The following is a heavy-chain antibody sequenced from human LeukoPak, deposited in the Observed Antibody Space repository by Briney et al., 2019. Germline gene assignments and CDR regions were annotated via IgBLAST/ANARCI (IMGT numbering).Heavy chain of an antibody. CDR2: IYVGGST. Sequence: GGSLRLSCAASGFTVSSNYMSWVRQAPGKGLEWVSVIYVGGSTRYADSVEGRFTISRDNSKNTLYLQMNSLRAEDTAVYYCARHRSEAACDYWGQGTLVTVSS. D-gene: IGHD3-10*01. CDR3: ARHRSEAACDY. J-gene: IGHJ4*02. CDR1: GFTVSSNY. V-gene: IGHV3-53*01.